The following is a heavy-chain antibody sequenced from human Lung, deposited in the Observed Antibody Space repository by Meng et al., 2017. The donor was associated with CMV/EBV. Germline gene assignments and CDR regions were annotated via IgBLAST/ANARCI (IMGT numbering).Heavy chain of an antibody. D-gene: IGHD5/OR15-5a*01. CDR1: GGSISSSSYY. CDR3: ARDSLYEPKYGTDV. J-gene: IGHJ6*02. Sequence: SXTLSLXCTVSGGSISSSSYYWSWIRQHPGKGPEWIGYVFHTGATYYSPSLNSRLTLSLDTSKNQFSLKLSSVTAADTAAYYCARDSLYEPKYGTDVWGPGXTVTVSS. V-gene: IGHV4-31*03. CDR2: VFHTGAT.